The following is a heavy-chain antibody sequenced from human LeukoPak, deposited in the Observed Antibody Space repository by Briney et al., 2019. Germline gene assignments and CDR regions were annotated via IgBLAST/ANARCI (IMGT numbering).Heavy chain of an antibody. V-gene: IGHV3-48*02. CDR1: GFIFSDYS. J-gene: IGHJ4*01. D-gene: IGHD6-13*01. CDR2: ISRNAITI. Sequence: GGSLRLSCAASGFIFSDYSMNWVCKAPGEGLERLSYISRNAITISYADSVNSRFTISRVNAKNSLYSVMNSLVDEDTAVYFCTRDPVIAASGFDYWGQGTLVTVSS. CDR3: TRDPVIAASGFDY.